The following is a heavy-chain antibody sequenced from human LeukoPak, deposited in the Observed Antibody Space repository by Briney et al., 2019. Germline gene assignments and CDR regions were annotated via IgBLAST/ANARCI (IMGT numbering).Heavy chain of an antibody. D-gene: IGHD3-22*01. CDR3: ARDSIGYSTTYYYYYMDV. CDR1: GDSFSYFY. CDR2: IYTSGST. J-gene: IGHJ6*03. V-gene: IGHV4-4*08. Sequence: SETLSLTCTVSGDSFSYFYWSWIRQPPGKGLEWIGYIYTSGSTNYNPSLKSRVTISVDTSKNQFSLKLSSVTAADTAVYYCARDSIGYSTTYYYYYMDVWGKGTTVTISS.